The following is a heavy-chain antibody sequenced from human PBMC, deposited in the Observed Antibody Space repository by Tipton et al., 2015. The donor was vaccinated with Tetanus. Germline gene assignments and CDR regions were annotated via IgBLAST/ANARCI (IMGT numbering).Heavy chain of an antibody. CDR3: ARSRGGDLDY. J-gene: IGHJ4*02. V-gene: IGHV6-1*01. D-gene: IGHD4-17*01. Sequence: TLSLTCAISGDSVSGNSAAWNWIRQSPSRGLEWLGRTYYRSEWYYDYAVSVKSRITINPDTSKNQLSLQLNSVTPDDTAVYYCARSRGGDLDYWGQGTPVTVSS. CDR2: TYYRSEWYY. CDR1: GDSVSGNSAA.